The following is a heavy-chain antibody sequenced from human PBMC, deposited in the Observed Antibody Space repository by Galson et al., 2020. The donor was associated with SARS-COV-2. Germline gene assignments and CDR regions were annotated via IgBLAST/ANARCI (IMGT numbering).Heavy chain of an antibody. Sequence: TGGSLRLSCAASGFTFSSYGMHWVRQAPGKGLEWVAVIWYDGSNKYYADSVKGRFTISRDNSKNTLYLQMNSLRAEETAVYYCARDLGDSSSWYENWFDPWGQGTLVTVSS. CDR2: IWYDGSNK. D-gene: IGHD6-13*01. CDR1: GFTFSSYG. V-gene: IGHV3-33*01. CDR3: ARDLGDSSSWYENWFDP. J-gene: IGHJ5*02.